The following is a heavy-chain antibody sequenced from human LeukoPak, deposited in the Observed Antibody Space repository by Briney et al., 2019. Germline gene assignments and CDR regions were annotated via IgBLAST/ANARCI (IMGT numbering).Heavy chain of an antibody. CDR1: GFSLGTSPMC. J-gene: IGHJ4*02. D-gene: IGHD5-24*01. V-gene: IGHV2-70*11. CDR3: ARGGYNSHFDY. Sequence: SGPALVKPTQTLTLTCTFSGFSLGTSPMCVSWIRQPPGRALEWLARIDWNDDKYYSTSLKTRLTIFKDTSKNQVVLTMTNMDPVDTATYYCARGGYNSHFDYWGQGTLVTVSS. CDR2: IDWNDDK.